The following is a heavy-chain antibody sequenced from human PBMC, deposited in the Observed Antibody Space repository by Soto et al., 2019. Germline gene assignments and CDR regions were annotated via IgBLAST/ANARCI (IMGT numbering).Heavy chain of an antibody. CDR1: GGSISSNY. V-gene: IGHV4-59*01. Sequence: PSETLSLTCTVSGGSISSNYWSWIRRPPGKGLEWIGYIYYSGSTNYNPSLKSRVTISVDTSKNQFSLKLSSVTAADTAVYYCAGSLRLEWLSLHENWFDPWGQGTLVTVSS. CDR3: AGSLRLEWLSLHENWFDP. D-gene: IGHD3-3*01. J-gene: IGHJ5*02. CDR2: IYYSGST.